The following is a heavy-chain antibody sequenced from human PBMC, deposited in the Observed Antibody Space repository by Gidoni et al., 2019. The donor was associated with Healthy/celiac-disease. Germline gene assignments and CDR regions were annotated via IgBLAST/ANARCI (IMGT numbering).Heavy chain of an antibody. CDR1: GGSFSGYY. J-gene: IGHJ4*02. D-gene: IGHD5-18*01. Sequence: QVQLQQWGAGLLQPSETLSLTCAVYGGSFSGYYWSWIRQPPGKGLEWIGENNHSGSNNYNPSLKSRVTISVDTSKNQFSLKLSSVTAADTAVYYCARVYSYGYRPPRYWGQGTLVTVSS. V-gene: IGHV4-34*01. CDR3: ARVYSYGYRPPRY. CDR2: NNHSGSN.